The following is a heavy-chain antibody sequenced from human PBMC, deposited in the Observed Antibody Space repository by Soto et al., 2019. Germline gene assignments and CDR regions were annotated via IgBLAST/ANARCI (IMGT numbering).Heavy chain of an antibody. Sequence: GALRLSCAASGFIFSGYYMTWMRQAPGKGLEWVSVLYSAGNAYYADSVQGRFTISRDDSKNTLYLQMNRLRAEDTAVYYCARDKGGGWYYFDSWGQGTLVTVSS. CDR3: ARDKGGGWYYFDS. CDR2: LYSAGNA. J-gene: IGHJ4*02. V-gene: IGHV3-53*01. D-gene: IGHD6-19*01. CDR1: GFIFSGYY.